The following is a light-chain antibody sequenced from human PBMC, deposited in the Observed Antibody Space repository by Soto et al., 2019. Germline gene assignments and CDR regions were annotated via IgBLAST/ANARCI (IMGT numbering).Light chain of an antibody. CDR2: DAS. Sequence: DIQMTQSPSTLSASVGDRVTITCRASQSISSWLAWYQQKPGKAPKFLIYDASSLDSGVPSRFSGSGSGTEFTLTISSLQPDDFATYYCQQYNSYPWTFGQGTKVEIK. CDR3: QQYNSYPWT. J-gene: IGKJ1*01. V-gene: IGKV1-5*01. CDR1: QSISSW.